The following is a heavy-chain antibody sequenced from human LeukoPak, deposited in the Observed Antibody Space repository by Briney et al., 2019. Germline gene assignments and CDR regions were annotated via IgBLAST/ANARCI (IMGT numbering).Heavy chain of an antibody. J-gene: IGHJ3*02. V-gene: IGHV3-30*02. CDR1: GFTFSSYG. D-gene: IGHD2-2*01. CDR3: ASGQGTSSWGDPTPDAFDI. CDR2: IRYDGSNK. Sequence: GGSLRLSCAASGFTFSSYGMHWVRQAPGKGLEWVAFIRYDGSNKYYADSVKGRFTISRDNSKNTLYLQMNSLKAEDTAVYYCASGQGTSSWGDPTPDAFDIWGQGTMVTVSS.